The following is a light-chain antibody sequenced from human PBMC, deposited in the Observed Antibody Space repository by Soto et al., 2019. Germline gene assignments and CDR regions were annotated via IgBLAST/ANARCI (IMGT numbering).Light chain of an antibody. CDR2: GAS. CDR3: QQYGSSSVT. V-gene: IGKV3-20*01. Sequence: EIVLTQSPGTLSLSPGERATLSCRASQSVSSSYLAGYQQKPGQAPRLLIYGASSRATGIPDRFSGSGSGTDFTLTISRLEPEDFAVYYCQQYGSSSVTFGQGTKVEIK. CDR1: QSVSSSY. J-gene: IGKJ1*01.